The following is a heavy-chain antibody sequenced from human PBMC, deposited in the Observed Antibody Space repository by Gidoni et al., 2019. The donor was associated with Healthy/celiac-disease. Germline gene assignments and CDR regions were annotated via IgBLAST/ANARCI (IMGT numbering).Heavy chain of an antibody. CDR1: GFTFSSYA. J-gene: IGHJ4*02. Sequence: EVQLLESGGGLVQPGGSLRLSCAASGFTFSSYAMGWVRPAPGKGLEWVSAISGSGGSTYYADSVKGRFTISRDNSKNTLYLQMNSLRAEDTAVYYCAKNDTVVRSFDYWGQGTLVTVSS. CDR2: ISGSGGST. V-gene: IGHV3-23*01. CDR3: AKNDTVVRSFDY. D-gene: IGHD2-15*01.